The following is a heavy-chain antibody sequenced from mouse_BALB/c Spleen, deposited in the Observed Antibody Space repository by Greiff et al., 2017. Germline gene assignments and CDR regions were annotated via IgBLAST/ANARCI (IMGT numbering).Heavy chain of an antibody. Sequence: DVKLVESGPGLVKPSQSLSLTCTVTGYSITSDYAWNWIRQFPGNKLEWMGYISYSGSTSYNPSLKSRISITRDTSKNQFFLQLNSVTTEDTATYYCAISFDYWGQGTTLTVSS. CDR2: ISYSGST. D-gene: IGHD6-2*01. CDR3: AISFDY. V-gene: IGHV3-2*02. J-gene: IGHJ2*01. CDR1: GYSITSDYA.